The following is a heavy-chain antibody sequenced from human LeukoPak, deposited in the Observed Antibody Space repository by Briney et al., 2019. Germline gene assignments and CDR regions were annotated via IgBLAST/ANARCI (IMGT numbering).Heavy chain of an antibody. CDR1: GFTVSSNY. V-gene: IGHV3-72*01. J-gene: IGHJ4*02. CDR3: ARDDGGQGDY. CDR2: SKSKAYSYIT. D-gene: IGHD2-15*01. Sequence: GGSLRLSCAASGFTVSSNYMSWVRQAPGKGLEWVGRSKSKAYSYITQYAAFVQGRFTISRDDSKNSLYLQINSLKTEDTAVYYCARDDGGQGDYWGQGTLVTVSS.